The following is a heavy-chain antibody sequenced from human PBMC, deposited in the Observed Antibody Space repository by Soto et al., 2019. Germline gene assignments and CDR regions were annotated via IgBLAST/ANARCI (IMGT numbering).Heavy chain of an antibody. Sequence: PGGSLRLSCAASGFTFSSCGMHWARQAPGKGLEWVAVISHDGSDKYYADSVKGRFTISRDNSKNTLYLQMNSLRAEDTAVYYCAKDMGRAAAGTFDYWGQGTLVTVSS. J-gene: IGHJ4*02. CDR1: GFTFSSCG. CDR3: AKDMGRAAAGTFDY. V-gene: IGHV3-30*18. CDR2: ISHDGSDK. D-gene: IGHD6-13*01.